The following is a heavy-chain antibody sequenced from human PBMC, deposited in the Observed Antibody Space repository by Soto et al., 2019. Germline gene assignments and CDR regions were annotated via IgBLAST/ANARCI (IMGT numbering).Heavy chain of an antibody. D-gene: IGHD4-17*01. CDR3: AKDSTVTTSLYSYYYGLDV. Sequence: EVQLLESGGGLVQPGGSLRLSWTASGFTFSNYAMSWVRQAPDKGLEWVSAISGRGGSTYYADSVKGRFTISRDNSKNMLFLQMNSLRAEDTALYYCAKDSTVTTSLYSYYYGLDVWGQGTTVTVSS. CDR1: GFTFSNYA. CDR2: ISGRGGST. J-gene: IGHJ6*02. V-gene: IGHV3-23*01.